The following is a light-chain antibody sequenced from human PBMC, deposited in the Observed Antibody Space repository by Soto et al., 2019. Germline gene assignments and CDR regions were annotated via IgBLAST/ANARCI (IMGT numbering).Light chain of an antibody. CDR3: QQYYNLPIT. Sequence: DIQMTQSPSTLSASVGDRVTITCRASQSISSWLAWYQQKPGKAPKLLIYDASSLESGVPSRFSGSGSGTEFTLTINSLQPDDFATYSCQQYYNLPITFGQGTRLEI. CDR2: DAS. J-gene: IGKJ5*01. V-gene: IGKV1-5*01. CDR1: QSISSW.